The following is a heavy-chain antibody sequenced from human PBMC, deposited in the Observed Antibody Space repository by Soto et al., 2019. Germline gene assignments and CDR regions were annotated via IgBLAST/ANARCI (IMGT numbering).Heavy chain of an antibody. V-gene: IGHV3-11*01. CDR1: GFTFSDSY. J-gene: IGHJ6*02. CDR2: ITFSGNTV. CDR3: ARVSWREKYGMDV. Sequence: GGSLRLSCAASGFTFSDSYMSWIRQAPGRGLEWISYITFSGNTVYYADSLKGRFTISRDNAKNSLYLQMNRLRAEDTAVYYCARVSWREKYGMDVWGQGTTVTVSS.